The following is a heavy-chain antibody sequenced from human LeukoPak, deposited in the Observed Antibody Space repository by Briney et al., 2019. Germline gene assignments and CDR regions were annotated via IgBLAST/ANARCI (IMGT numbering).Heavy chain of an antibody. Sequence: KPSETLSLTCTVSVGSLSSSSYYWGWIRQPPGKGLEWIGSIYYSGSTYYNPSLKSRVTISVDTSKNQFSLKLSSLTAADTAVYYCASVRSGSLADQFDYWGQGTLVTVSS. CDR1: VGSLSSSSYY. J-gene: IGHJ4*02. CDR2: IYYSGST. CDR3: ASVRSGSLADQFDY. D-gene: IGHD1-26*01. V-gene: IGHV4-39*01.